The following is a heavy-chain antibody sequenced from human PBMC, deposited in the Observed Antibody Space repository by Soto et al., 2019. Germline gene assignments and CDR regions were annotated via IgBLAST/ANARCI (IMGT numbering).Heavy chain of an antibody. CDR2: ISGSGGST. D-gene: IGHD3-10*01. Sequence: GGSLKLSCAASRVTLSSSAMSWVRKAPGKGLEWVSAISGSGGSTYYADSVKGRFTISRDNSKNTLYLQMNSLRAEDTAVYYCAKDYGIRGVIILYVYDYWGQGTLVTVSS. CDR3: AKDYGIRGVIILYVYDY. CDR1: RVTLSSSA. V-gene: IGHV3-23*01. J-gene: IGHJ4*02.